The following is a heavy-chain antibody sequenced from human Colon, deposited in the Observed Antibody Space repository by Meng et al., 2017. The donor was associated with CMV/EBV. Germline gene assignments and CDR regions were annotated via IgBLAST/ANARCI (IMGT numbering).Heavy chain of an antibody. D-gene: IGHD3-16*01. Sequence: QFQLVRSGAEVKRPGASLKVSCKAPGYTLTDYDIHGVRQAPGQGLEWVGWIKPDSGDTRFAQTFQGRVTMTTDTSINTVYMDLSNLRTDDTAVYYCARDGGQTGKNTFDIWGQGTMVTVSS. CDR1: GYTLTDYD. J-gene: IGHJ3*02. CDR2: IKPDSGDT. V-gene: IGHV1-2*02. CDR3: ARDGGQTGKNTFDI.